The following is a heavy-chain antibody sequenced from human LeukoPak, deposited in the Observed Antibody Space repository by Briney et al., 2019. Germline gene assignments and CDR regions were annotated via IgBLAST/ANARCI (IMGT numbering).Heavy chain of an antibody. CDR2: ISGSGGST. CDR3: TTEWYSGSYFGY. CDR1: GFTFSSYA. Sequence: GGSLRLSCAASGFTFSSYAMSWVRQAPGKGLEWVSAISGSGGSTYYADSVKGRFTISRDNSKNTLYLQMNSLKTEDTAVYYCTTEWYSGSYFGYWGQGTLVTVSS. J-gene: IGHJ4*02. V-gene: IGHV3-23*01. D-gene: IGHD1-26*01.